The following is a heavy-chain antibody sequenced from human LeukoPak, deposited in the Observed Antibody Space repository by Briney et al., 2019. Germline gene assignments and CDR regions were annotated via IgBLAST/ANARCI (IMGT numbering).Heavy chain of an antibody. Sequence: GASVKVSCKASGYTFTGYYMHWVRQAPGQGLEWMGWINPHTGGTNYAQKFQGRVTMTRDTSISTAYMELSGLTSDDTAVYYCARPYCSDGSCHDYFDYWGQGTLVTVSS. D-gene: IGHD2-15*01. V-gene: IGHV1-2*02. CDR3: ARPYCSDGSCHDYFDY. CDR2: INPHTGGT. J-gene: IGHJ4*02. CDR1: GYTFTGYY.